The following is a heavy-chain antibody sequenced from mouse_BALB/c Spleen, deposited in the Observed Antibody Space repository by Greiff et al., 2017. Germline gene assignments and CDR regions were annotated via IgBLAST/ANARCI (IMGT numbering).Heavy chain of an antibody. J-gene: IGHJ2*01. Sequence: DVKLQESGAELVKPGASVKLSCTASGFNIKDTYMHWVKQRPEQGLEWIGRIDPANGNTKYDPKFQGKATITADTSSNTAYLQLSSLTSEDTAVYYCARAGTSYYFDYWGQGTTLTVSS. CDR1: GFNIKDTY. CDR2: IDPANGNT. D-gene: IGHD4-1*01. CDR3: ARAGTSYYFDY. V-gene: IGHV14-3*02.